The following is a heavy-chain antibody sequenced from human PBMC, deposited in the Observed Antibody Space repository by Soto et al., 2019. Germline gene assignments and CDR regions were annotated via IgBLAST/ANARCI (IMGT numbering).Heavy chain of an antibody. Sequence: EVQLVESGGGLVQPGGSLRLSCAASGFTVSVNLMNWVRQAPGKGLEWVSVINSGGSTDYADSVKGRFTISRDISKNTLYLQMNSLRAEATAVYYWARENYYSGMAVWGQGPTVTVSS. J-gene: IGHJ6*02. CDR3: ARENYYSGMAV. V-gene: IGHV3-66*01. CDR2: INSGGST. CDR1: GFTVSVNL.